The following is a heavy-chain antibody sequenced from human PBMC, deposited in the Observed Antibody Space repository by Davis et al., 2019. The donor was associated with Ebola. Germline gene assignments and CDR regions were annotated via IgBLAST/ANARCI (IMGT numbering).Heavy chain of an antibody. CDR3: AKVSVLYFDY. D-gene: IGHD2-8*01. V-gene: IGHV3-23*01. J-gene: IGHJ4*02. CDR1: VITFSSYA. Sequence: GGSLRLSCTDSVITFSSYAVTWVRQAPGKGLEWVSAISGSGGSTYYADSVKGRFTISRDNSKKTLYLQMNSLRAEDTAVYYCAKVSVLYFDYWGQGTLVTVSS. CDR2: ISGSGGST.